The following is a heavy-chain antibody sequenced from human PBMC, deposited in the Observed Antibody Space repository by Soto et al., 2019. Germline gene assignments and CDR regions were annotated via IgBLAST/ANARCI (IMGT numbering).Heavy chain of an antibody. CDR3: AKDLRTTISDYGMDV. J-gene: IGHJ6*02. CDR2: ISYDETNE. Sequence: GGSLRLSCVASGFTFGSHGMHWVRQAPGKGLEWVAVISYDETNEHYVDSVKGRSTISRDNSKSTLYLQMNRLRPEDTAVYKCAKDLRTTISDYGMDVWGQGTTVTVSS. CDR1: GFTFGSHG. V-gene: IGHV3-30*18.